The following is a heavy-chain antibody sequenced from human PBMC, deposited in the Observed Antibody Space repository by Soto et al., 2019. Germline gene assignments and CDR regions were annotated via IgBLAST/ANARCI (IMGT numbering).Heavy chain of an antibody. CDR2: ISYDGSNK. CDR1: GFTFSSYG. V-gene: IGHV3-30*18. CDR3: AKDRALLRFLEWLLDDAFDI. J-gene: IGHJ3*02. Sequence: QVQLVVSGGGVVQPGRSLRLSCAASGFTFSSYGMHWVRQAPGKGLEWVAVISYDGSNKYYADSVKGRFTISKDNSKNTLYLQMNSLRAEDTAVYYCAKDRALLRFLEWLLDDAFDIWGQGTMVTVSS. D-gene: IGHD3-3*01.